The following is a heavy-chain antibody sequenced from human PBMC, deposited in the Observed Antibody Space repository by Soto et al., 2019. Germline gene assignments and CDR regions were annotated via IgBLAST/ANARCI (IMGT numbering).Heavy chain of an antibody. V-gene: IGHV3-33*01. D-gene: IGHD3-3*01. CDR2: IWYDGSNK. Sequence: QVQLVESGGGVVQPGRSLRLSCAASGFTFSSYGMHWVRQAPGKGLEWVAVIWYDGSNKYYADSVKGRFTISRDNSKNALCLQMKSLRAEDRAVYYCATFTIFGVVRSCGMDVWGQGPTVTVSS. CDR3: ATFTIFGVVRSCGMDV. J-gene: IGHJ6*02. CDR1: GFTFSSYG.